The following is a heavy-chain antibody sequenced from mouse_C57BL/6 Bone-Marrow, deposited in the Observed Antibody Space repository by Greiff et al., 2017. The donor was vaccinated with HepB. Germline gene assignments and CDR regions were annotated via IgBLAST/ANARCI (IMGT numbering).Heavy chain of an antibody. V-gene: IGHV1-74*01. CDR1: GYTFTSYW. J-gene: IGHJ3*01. Sequence: QVQLKEPGAELVKPGASVKVSCKASGYTFTSYWMHWVKQRPGQGLEWIGRIHPSDSDTNYNQKFKGKATLTVDKSSSTAYMQLSSLTSEDSAVYYCAMNYYGSGPFAYWGQGTLVTVSA. CDR2: IHPSDSDT. CDR3: AMNYYGSGPFAY. D-gene: IGHD1-1*01.